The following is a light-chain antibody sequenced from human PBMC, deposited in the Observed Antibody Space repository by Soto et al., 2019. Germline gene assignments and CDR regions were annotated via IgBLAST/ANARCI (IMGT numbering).Light chain of an antibody. V-gene: IGKV1-5*03. J-gene: IGKJ1*01. CDR2: KTS. Sequence: DIQMTQSPSTLSTSVGDRVTITCRANQTIGSWLAWYQQKPGKAPKLLISKTSILESGVPSRFSGSGSGTEFTLTINSLQPDDFASYYCQQYNSYSGTFGHGTKVEIK. CDR1: QTIGSW. CDR3: QQYNSYSGT.